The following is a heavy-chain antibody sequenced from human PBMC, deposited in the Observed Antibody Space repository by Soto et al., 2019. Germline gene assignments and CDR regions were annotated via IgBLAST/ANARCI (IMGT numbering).Heavy chain of an antibody. CDR2: IFGGGDT. CDR1: GLTVSNSY. CDR3: ARGDVDS. Sequence: EVHLTESGGGLVQPGGSLRLSCAASGLTVSNSYVSWVRQAPGKGLQWVSIIFGGGDTFYTDSVKGRFRISRDNSKNTVYLDMNSLRADDTAVYYFARGDVDSWGQGTLVTFSS. J-gene: IGHJ4*02. V-gene: IGHV3-66*01.